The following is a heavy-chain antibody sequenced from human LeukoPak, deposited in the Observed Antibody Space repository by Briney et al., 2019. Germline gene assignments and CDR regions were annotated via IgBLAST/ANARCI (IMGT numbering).Heavy chain of an antibody. CDR1: GFTFSSYG. CDR2: IRYDGSNK. Sequence: PGGSLRLSCAASGFTFSSYGMHWVRQAPGKGLELVAFIRYDGSNKYYADSVKGRFTISRDNSKNTLYLQMNSLRAEDTAVYYCANLLEMTTVTENAFDIWGQGTIVTVSS. D-gene: IGHD4-17*01. J-gene: IGHJ3*02. CDR3: ANLLEMTTVTENAFDI. V-gene: IGHV3-30*02.